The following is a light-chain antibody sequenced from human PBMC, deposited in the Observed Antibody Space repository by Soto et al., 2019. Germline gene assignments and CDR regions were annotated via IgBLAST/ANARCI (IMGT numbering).Light chain of an antibody. J-gene: IGLJ1*01. CDR1: SSNIGAGYD. CDR3: QSYDSSLTGYV. V-gene: IGLV1-40*01. CDR2: DNS. Sequence: VLTQPPSVSGAPGQRVTISCTGSSSNIGAGYDVHWYQQLPGTAPKLLIYDNSNRPSGVPDRFSGSKSGTSASLAITGLQAEDEAEYYCQSYDSSLTGYVFGSGTKLTVL.